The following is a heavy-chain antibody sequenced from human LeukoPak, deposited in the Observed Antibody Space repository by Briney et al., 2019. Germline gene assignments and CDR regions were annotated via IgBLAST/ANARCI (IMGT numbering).Heavy chain of an antibody. CDR1: GFTFDDYA. D-gene: IGHD3-22*01. CDR3: AKGGGISGYSYQNDY. J-gene: IGHJ4*02. V-gene: IGHV3-43*02. CDR2: ISGDGGSL. Sequence: GGSLRLSCAASGFTFDDYAMHWVRQAPGEGLEWVSLISGDGGSLYYADSVKGRFTISRDNSKNSLFLQMNGLRTEDTALYYCAKGGGISGYSYQNDYWGQGTLVTVSS.